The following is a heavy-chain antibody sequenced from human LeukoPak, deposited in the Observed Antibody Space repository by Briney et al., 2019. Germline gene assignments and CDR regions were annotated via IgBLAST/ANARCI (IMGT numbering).Heavy chain of an antibody. J-gene: IGHJ4*02. Sequence: ASVKVSFKASGYTYTGYYMHWVRQAPGQGVEWMGWINPNSGGTNYAQKFQGRVTMTRHTSITTAYLELSRLRSDDTAVYYRARVIILRAYDFWCGYYLPFDYWGQGTLVTVSS. CDR2: INPNSGGT. D-gene: IGHD3-3*01. CDR1: GYTYTGYY. CDR3: ARVIILRAYDFWCGYYLPFDY. V-gene: IGHV1-2*02.